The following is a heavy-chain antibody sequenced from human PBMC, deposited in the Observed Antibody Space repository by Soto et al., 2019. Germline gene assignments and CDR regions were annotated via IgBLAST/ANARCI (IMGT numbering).Heavy chain of an antibody. CDR3: ARDPPYCSSTSCYPDRSYGMDV. CDR1: GGSISSYY. V-gene: IGHV4-59*01. Sequence: SETLSLTCTVSGGSISSYYWSWIRQPPGKGLEWIGYIYYSGSTNYNPSLKSRVTISVDTSKNQFSLKLSSVTAADTAVYYCARDPPYCSSTSCYPDRSYGMDVWGQGTTVTVSS. J-gene: IGHJ6*02. D-gene: IGHD2-2*01. CDR2: IYYSGST.